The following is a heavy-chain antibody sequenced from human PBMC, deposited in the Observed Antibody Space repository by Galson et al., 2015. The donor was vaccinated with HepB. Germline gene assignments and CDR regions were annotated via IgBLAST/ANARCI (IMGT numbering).Heavy chain of an antibody. D-gene: IGHD2-2*01. CDR1: GFTFSSYA. CDR3: ARGLVIPAATYYYYYGMDV. V-gene: IGHV3-30*04. J-gene: IGHJ6*02. Sequence: SLRLSCAASGFTFSSYAMHWVRQAPGKGLEWVAVISYDGSNKYYADSVKGRFTISRDNSKNTLYLQMNSLRAEDTAVYYCARGLVIPAATYYYYYGMDVWGQGTTVTVSS. CDR2: ISYDGSNK.